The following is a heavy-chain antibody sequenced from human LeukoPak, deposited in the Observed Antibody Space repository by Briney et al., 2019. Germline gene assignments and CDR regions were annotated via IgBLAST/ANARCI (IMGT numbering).Heavy chain of an antibody. CDR1: GFTFRSYW. J-gene: IGHJ4*02. Sequence: GGSLRLSCAASGFTFRSYWMHWVRQAPGKGLVWVSRVKGDGSFTNYADSVYGRFTISRDNAKNTLYLHMHSLRAEDTAVYYCVRDGDDFNFDYWGQGGLVTVSS. D-gene: IGHD5-24*01. V-gene: IGHV3-74*01. CDR2: VKGDGSFT. CDR3: VRDGDDFNFDY.